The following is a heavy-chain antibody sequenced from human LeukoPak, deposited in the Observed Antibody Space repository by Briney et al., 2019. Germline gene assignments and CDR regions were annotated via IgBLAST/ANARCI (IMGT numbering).Heavy chain of an antibody. J-gene: IGHJ4*02. D-gene: IGHD3-22*01. CDR1: GFTFSSYA. CDR2: ISGSGGST. Sequence: GGSLRLSCAASGFTFSSYAMSWVRQAPGKGLEWVSAISGSGGSTYYADSVKGRFTISRDNSKNTLYLQMNSLRAEDTAVYYCAKDPRKYYYDSSGYSYYFDYWGQGTLVTVSS. CDR3: AKDPRKYYYDSSGYSYYFDY. V-gene: IGHV3-23*01.